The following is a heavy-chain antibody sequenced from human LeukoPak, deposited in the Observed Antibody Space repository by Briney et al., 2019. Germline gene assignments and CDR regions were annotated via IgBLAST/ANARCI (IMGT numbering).Heavy chain of an antibody. D-gene: IGHD3-22*01. CDR3: ARDAGNYYDSSGYYPEYFQH. CDR1: GGSISSYY. Sequence: PSETLSLTCTVSGGSISSYYWSWIRQPPGKGLEWIGYIYCSGSTNYNPSLKSRVTISVDTSKNQFSLKLSSVTATDTAVYYCARDAGNYYDSSGYYPEYFQHWGQGTLVTVSS. V-gene: IGHV4-59*01. J-gene: IGHJ1*01. CDR2: IYCSGST.